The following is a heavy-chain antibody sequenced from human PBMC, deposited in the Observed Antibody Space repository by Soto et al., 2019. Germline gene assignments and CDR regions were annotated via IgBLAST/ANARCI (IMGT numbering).Heavy chain of an antibody. CDR1: GFTFSSYA. D-gene: IGHD1-1*01. CDR3: ARDRLRYNWNDFPYYYYGMDV. CDR2: ISYDGSNK. V-gene: IGHV3-30-3*01. J-gene: IGHJ6*02. Sequence: QVQLAESGGGVVQPGRSLRLSSAASGFTFSSYAMHWVRQAPGKGLEWVAVISYDGSNKYYADSVKGRFTISRDNSKNTLYLQMNSLRAEDTAVYYCARDRLRYNWNDFPYYYYGMDVWGQGTTVTVSS.